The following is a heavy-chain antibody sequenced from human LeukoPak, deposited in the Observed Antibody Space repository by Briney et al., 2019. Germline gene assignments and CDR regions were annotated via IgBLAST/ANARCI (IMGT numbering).Heavy chain of an antibody. CDR2: ISGSGGST. CDR3: AKDFWKGYGSGKAAFDI. J-gene: IGHJ3*02. V-gene: IGHV3-23*01. D-gene: IGHD3-10*01. Sequence: GGSLRLSCAASGFTFSSYAMSWVRQAPGKGLEWVSAISGSGGSTYYADSVKGRFTISRDNSKNTLYLQMNSLRAEDTAVYYCAKDFWKGYGSGKAAFDIWGQGTMVTVSS. CDR1: GFTFSSYA.